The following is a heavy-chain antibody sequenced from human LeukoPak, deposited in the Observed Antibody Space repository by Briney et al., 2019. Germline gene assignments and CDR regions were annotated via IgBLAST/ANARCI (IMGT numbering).Heavy chain of an antibody. CDR1: GFTFSSFA. J-gene: IGHJ5*02. V-gene: IGHV3-30-3*01. CDR2: ISYDGSNK. CDR3: ASPSYSSSWVSYNWFDP. Sequence: PGGSRRLSWAASGFTFSSFAMRWDRQVPGKGREWVAAISYDGSNKYYADSVKGRFTISRDNSKNTLCRQMNSLRAEDTAVYYCASPSYSSSWVSYNWFDPWGQGTLVTVS. D-gene: IGHD6-13*01.